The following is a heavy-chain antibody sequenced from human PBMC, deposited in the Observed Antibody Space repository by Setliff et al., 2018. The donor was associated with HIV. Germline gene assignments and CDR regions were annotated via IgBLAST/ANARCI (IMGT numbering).Heavy chain of an antibody. CDR2: IWYDGSEK. D-gene: IGHD2-2*01. V-gene: IGHV3-33*01. Sequence: PGGSLRLSCTTSGFTFGSYGMHWVRQAPGKGLEWVANIWYDGSEKYYADSVKGRFTISRDKSKNTLYLQMNSLRNEDTAVYYCERVFQYYFFDFWGQGTLVTVSS. J-gene: IGHJ4*02. CDR3: ERVFQYYFFDF. CDR1: GFTFGSYG.